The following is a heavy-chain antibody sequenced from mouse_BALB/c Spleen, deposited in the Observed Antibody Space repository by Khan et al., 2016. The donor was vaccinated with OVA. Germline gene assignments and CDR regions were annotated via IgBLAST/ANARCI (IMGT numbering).Heavy chain of an antibody. CDR2: ISNSGST. CDR3: SSELGRYYAMDY. D-gene: IGHD4-1*01. J-gene: IGHJ4*01. CDR1: GYSITRDYA. V-gene: IGHV3-2*02. Sequence: EVQLQESGPGLVNPSQSLSLTCTVTGYSITRDYAWNWIRQFPGNKLEWMGYISNSGSTTYNPSLKSSISITRDTSKNRFFLQLNSVTTEDTATYYCSSELGRYYAMDYWGQGTSVTVSS.